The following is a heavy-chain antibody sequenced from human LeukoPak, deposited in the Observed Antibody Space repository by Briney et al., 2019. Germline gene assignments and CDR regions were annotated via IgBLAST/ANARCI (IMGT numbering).Heavy chain of an antibody. J-gene: IGHJ5*02. Sequence: PSETLSLTCTVSGGSIRSYYWSWIRQPPGRGLEWIAYIYYSGSTNYNPSLKSRVTISIDTSKNQFSLKLTSVTAADMAVYFCARIFRGYSGGGWYKSWFDPWGQGTLVTVSS. D-gene: IGHD2-15*01. CDR1: GGSIRSYY. V-gene: IGHV4-59*12. CDR3: ARIFRGYSGGGWYKSWFDP. CDR2: IYYSGST.